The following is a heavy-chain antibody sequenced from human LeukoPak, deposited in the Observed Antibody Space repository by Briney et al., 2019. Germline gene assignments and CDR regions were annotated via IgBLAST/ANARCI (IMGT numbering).Heavy chain of an antibody. Sequence: GGSLRLSCAASGFTFSSYSMNWVRQAPGKRLEWVSSISSSSSYIYYADSVKGRFTISRDNAKNSLYLQMNSLRAEDTAVYYCARGITMIVVADDAFDIWGQGTMVTVSS. D-gene: IGHD3-22*01. V-gene: IGHV3-21*01. J-gene: IGHJ3*02. CDR3: ARGITMIVVADDAFDI. CDR2: ISSSSSYI. CDR1: GFTFSSYS.